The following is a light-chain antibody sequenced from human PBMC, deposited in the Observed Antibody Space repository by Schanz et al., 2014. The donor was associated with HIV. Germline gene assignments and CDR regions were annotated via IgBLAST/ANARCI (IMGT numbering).Light chain of an antibody. J-gene: IGLJ3*02. V-gene: IGLV2-8*01. CDR2: EVT. CDR3: SSYAGNNNGV. CDR1: SSDVGVYNY. Sequence: QSALTQPPSASGSLGQSVTISCTGTSSDVGVYNYVSWYQQHPGRAPKLMIYEVTKRPSGVPDRFSGSKSGNTASLTVSGLQAEDEADYYCSSYAGNNNGVFGGGTKLTVL.